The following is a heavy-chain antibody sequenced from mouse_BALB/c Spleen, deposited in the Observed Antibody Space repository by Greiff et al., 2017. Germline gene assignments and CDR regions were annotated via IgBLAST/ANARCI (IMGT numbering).Heavy chain of an antibody. CDR2: IYPGNGDT. V-gene: IGHV1-12*01. CDR3: ARTVYYYGSSYFYWYFDV. CDR1: GYTFTSYN. D-gene: IGHD1-1*01. J-gene: IGHJ1*01. Sequence: QVQLQQPGAELVKPGASVKMSCKASGYTFTSYNMHWVKQTPGQGLEWIGAIYPGNGDTSYNQKFKGKATLTADKSSSTAYMQLSSLTSEDSAVYYCARTVYYYGSSYFYWYFDVWGAGTTVTVSS.